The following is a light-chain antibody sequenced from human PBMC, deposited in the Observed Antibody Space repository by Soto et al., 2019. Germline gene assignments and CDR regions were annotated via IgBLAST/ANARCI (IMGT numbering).Light chain of an antibody. J-gene: IGKJ4*01. CDR3: QQRSNWPRT. CDR2: DAS. CDR1: QSVSSY. Sequence: EIVLTQSPATLSLSPGEGATLSCRASQSVSSYLAWYRQKPGQAPRLLIYDASNRATGIPARFSGSGSGTDFTLTISSLESEDFAVYYCQQRSNWPRTFGGGTKVDIK. V-gene: IGKV3-11*01.